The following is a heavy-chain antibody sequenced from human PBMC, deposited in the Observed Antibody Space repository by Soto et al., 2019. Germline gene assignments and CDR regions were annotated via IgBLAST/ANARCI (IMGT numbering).Heavy chain of an antibody. J-gene: IGHJ4*02. Sequence: GGSLRLSCAASGFTFSSYVMNWVRQAPGKGLEWVSSVSGTGGYTYYADSVRGRFTVSRDNSKNTLFLQMNSLRGEDTAVYYCAKRTGAVSVLADFDTWGQGTLVTVSS. CDR2: VSGTGGYT. V-gene: IGHV3-23*01. CDR3: AKRTGAVSVLADFDT. D-gene: IGHD1-26*01. CDR1: GFTFSSYV.